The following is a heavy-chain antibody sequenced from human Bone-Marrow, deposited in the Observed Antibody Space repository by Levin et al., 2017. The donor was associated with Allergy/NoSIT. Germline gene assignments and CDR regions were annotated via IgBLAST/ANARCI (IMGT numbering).Heavy chain of an antibody. CDR3: ARGYRGSGGDWFDP. V-gene: IGHV4-34*01. Sequence: RSSETLSLTCAVYGGPFSGYYWNWIRQAPGKGLEWIGEIDHSGSTNYNPSLKSRVTMSVDPSNNQFSLKVISMTAADTAVYYCARGYRGSGGDWFDPWGQGTLVTVSS. CDR1: GGPFSGYY. D-gene: IGHD6-25*01. J-gene: IGHJ5*02. CDR2: IDHSGST.